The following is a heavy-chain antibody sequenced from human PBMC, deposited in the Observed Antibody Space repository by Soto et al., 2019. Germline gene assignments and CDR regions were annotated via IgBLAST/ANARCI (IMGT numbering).Heavy chain of an antibody. J-gene: IGHJ5*02. Sequence: SETLSLTCTVSGGSMSSYYWTWIRQPAGKGLEWIGRVYSSGGTHYSPSLKSRVIISLDTSKNQFSLRLLSVTDADTAVYFCARGQRFSDWFDPWGQGTLVTVSS. CDR1: GGSMSSYY. CDR2: VYSSGGT. D-gene: IGHD3-3*01. V-gene: IGHV4-4*07. CDR3: ARGQRFSDWFDP.